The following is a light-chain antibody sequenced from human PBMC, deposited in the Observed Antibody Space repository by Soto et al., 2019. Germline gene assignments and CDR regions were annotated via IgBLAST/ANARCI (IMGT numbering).Light chain of an antibody. Sequence: QSALIQPPSVSGSPGQSVTISYTGTSSDVGSYDYVSWYQQHPGTVPKPMIYNVNTQPSGVPDRFSGSKSGNTASMTISGLQAEDEADYCYCSYTSSATCVFESETKLTVL. CDR1: SSDVGSYDY. CDR3: CSYTSSATCV. J-gene: IGLJ1*01. CDR2: NVN. V-gene: IGLV2-11*01.